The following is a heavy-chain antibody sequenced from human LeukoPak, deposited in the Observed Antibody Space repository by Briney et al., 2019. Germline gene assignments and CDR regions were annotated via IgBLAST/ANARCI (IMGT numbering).Heavy chain of an antibody. CDR3: ARGGRYSYGYVWFDP. CDR2: INHSGST. V-gene: IGHV4-34*01. J-gene: IGHJ5*02. Sequence: SETLSLTCAVYVGSFSGYYWSWIRRPPGKGLEGIGEINHSGSTNYNPSLNSRVPISVDTSKNQFSLKLSSVTAAATAVYYRARGGRYSYGYVWFDPWGQGTLVTVSS. CDR1: VGSFSGYY. D-gene: IGHD5-18*01.